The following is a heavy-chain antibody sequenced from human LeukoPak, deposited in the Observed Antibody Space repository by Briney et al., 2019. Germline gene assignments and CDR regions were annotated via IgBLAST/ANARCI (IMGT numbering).Heavy chain of an antibody. CDR3: ARDLSGPSVY. CDR1: GFMFRSYA. CDR2: TSYDGIDK. D-gene: IGHD2-15*01. V-gene: IGHV3-30-3*01. J-gene: IGHJ4*02. Sequence: PGGSLRLSCAASGFMFRSYAMHWVRQAPGKGLEWVTVTSYDGIDKYYGDSVKGRFTISRDNSKNTLYLQMNSLRAEDTAIYYCARDLSGPSVYWGQGTLVTVSS.